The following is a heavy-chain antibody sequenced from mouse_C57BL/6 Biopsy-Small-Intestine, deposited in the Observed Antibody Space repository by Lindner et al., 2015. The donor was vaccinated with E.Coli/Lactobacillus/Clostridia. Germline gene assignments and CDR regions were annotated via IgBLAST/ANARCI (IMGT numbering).Heavy chain of an antibody. CDR2: ILPGSSSA. J-gene: IGHJ2*01. Sequence: VQLQESGAELMKPGASVKLSCRATGYTFTGYWIEWVKQRPGHGLEWIGEILPGSSSANYIEKFKGKATFTADTSSNTAYMQLSSLTTEDSAIYYCARRGYYYGSGGYFDYWGQGTALTVSS. V-gene: IGHV1-9*01. D-gene: IGHD1-1*01. CDR3: ARRGYYYGSGGYFDY. CDR1: GYTFTGYW.